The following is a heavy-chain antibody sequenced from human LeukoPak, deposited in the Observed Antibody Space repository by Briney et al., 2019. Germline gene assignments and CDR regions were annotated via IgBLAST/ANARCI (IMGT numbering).Heavy chain of an antibody. Sequence: PGGSLRLSCAASGFAFSSYAMSWVRQAPGKGLEWVSSISGSGDNTYYADSVDGRFTVSRDNTKNTLYLQMNSLRADDTALYYCARGRGGDYVPSRFDYWGQGTLVTVSS. CDR3: ARGRGGDYVPSRFDY. J-gene: IGHJ4*02. D-gene: IGHD4-17*01. CDR2: ISGSGDNT. CDR1: GFAFSSYA. V-gene: IGHV3-23*01.